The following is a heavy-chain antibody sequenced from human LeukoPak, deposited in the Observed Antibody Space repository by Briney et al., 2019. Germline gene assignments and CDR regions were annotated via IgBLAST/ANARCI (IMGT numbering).Heavy chain of an antibody. CDR3: ARDRGWYHADS. CDR2: IKEDGSWK. D-gene: IGHD6-19*01. J-gene: IGHJ4*02. CDR1: GFTFSSSW. V-gene: IGHV3-7*01. Sequence: GGSLRLSCAASGFTFSSSWMGWARQAPGEGREWVANIKEDGSWKHYAVSVQGRFTISRDNTKNSLYLQMNSLRAEDTAVYYCARDRGWYHADSWGQGTLVTVSS.